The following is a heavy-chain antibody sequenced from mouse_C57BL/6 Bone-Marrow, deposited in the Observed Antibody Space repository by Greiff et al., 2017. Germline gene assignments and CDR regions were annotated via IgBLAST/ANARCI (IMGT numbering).Heavy chain of an antibody. D-gene: IGHD5-1*01. CDR2: FHPYNDDT. CDR1: GYTFTTYP. J-gene: IGHJ2*01. V-gene: IGHV1-47*01. CDR3: ARSSTFFYYFDY. Sequence: QVQLKQSGAELVKPGASVKMSCKASGYTFTTYPIEWMKQNHGQSLEWIGNFHPYNDDTKYNEKFKGKATLTVEKSSNTVYLELSRLTSDDSAVYYCARSSTFFYYFDYWGQGTTLTVSS.